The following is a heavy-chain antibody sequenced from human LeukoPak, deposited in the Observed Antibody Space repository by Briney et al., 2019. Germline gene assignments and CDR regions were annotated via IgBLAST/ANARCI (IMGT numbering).Heavy chain of an antibody. V-gene: IGHV3-30*18. CDR2: ISYDGSNK. CDR3: AKEFPQLGEVDY. CDR1: GFTFSSYG. D-gene: IGHD6-6*01. Sequence: GGSLRLSCAASGFTFSSYGMHWVRQAPGKGLEWVAVISYDGSNKYYADSVKGRFTISRDNSKNTLYLQMNSLRAGDTAVYYCAKEFPQLGEVDYWGQGTLVTVSS. J-gene: IGHJ4*02.